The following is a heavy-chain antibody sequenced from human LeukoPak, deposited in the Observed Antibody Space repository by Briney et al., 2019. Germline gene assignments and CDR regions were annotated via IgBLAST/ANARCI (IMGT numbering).Heavy chain of an antibody. CDR2: ISSSSSYI. Sequence: GGSLRLSCAASGFTFSSYSMNWVRQAPGKGLEWVSSISSSSSYIYYADSVKGRFTISRDNAKNSLYLQMNSPRAEDTAVYYCAGFLAAAGTGFDPWGQGTLVTVSS. V-gene: IGHV3-21*01. CDR1: GFTFSSYS. CDR3: AGFLAAAGTGFDP. J-gene: IGHJ5*02. D-gene: IGHD6-13*01.